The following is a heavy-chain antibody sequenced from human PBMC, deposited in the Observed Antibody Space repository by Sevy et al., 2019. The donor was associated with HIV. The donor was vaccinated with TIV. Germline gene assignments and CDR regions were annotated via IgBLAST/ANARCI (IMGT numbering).Heavy chain of an antibody. Sequence: SETLSLTCAVYGGSFSGYYWSWIRQPPGKGLEWVGEINHSGRTNYNPSLKSRVTISVDTSNNQFSLKLGSVTAADTAVYYCARHCSSSSCSHAFDIWGQGTMVTVSS. CDR1: GGSFSGYY. CDR3: ARHCSSSSCSHAFDI. D-gene: IGHD2-2*01. J-gene: IGHJ3*02. V-gene: IGHV4-34*01. CDR2: INHSGRT.